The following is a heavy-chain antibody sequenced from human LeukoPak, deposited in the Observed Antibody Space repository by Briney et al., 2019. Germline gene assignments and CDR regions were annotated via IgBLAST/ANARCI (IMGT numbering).Heavy chain of an antibody. CDR3: ARDRRYYDILTGYDY. CDR1: GGTFSSYA. CDR2: IIPILGIA. Sequence: ASVKVSCKASGGTFSSYAISWVRQAPGQGLEWMGRIIPILGIANYAQKFQGRVTITADKSTSTAYMELSSLRSEDTAVYYCARDRRYYDILTGYDYWGQGTLVTVSS. J-gene: IGHJ4*02. V-gene: IGHV1-69*04. D-gene: IGHD3-9*01.